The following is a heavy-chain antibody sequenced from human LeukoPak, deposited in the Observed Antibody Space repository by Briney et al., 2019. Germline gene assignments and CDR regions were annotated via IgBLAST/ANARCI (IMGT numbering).Heavy chain of an antibody. J-gene: IGHJ6*03. CDR1: GYTFTSYG. D-gene: IGHD3-3*01. V-gene: IGHV1-18*01. CDR3: ARVPVGVVINYYYYYMDV. Sequence: ASVKVSCKASGYTFTSYGISWVRQAPGQGLEWMGWICVYNGNTNHAQKLQGRVTMTTDTSTSTAYMELRSLRSDDTAVYYCARVPVGVVINYYYYYMDVWGKGTTVTVSS. CDR2: ICVYNGNT.